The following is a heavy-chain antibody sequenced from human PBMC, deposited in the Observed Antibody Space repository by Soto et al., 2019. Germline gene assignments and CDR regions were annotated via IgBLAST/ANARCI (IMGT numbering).Heavy chain of an antibody. CDR1: GGSVISGSYY. Sequence: QVQLQESGPGLVKPSETLSLTCTVSGGSVISGSYYWSWIRQPPGKGLEWVGCISDTGSGDYNPSLKYRVTISVPTSKIQFHLRQNTVSAPDRAVYYGARAHIGYDPRGMDVWGQGTTVTVSS. CDR2: ISDTGSG. J-gene: IGHJ6*02. CDR3: ARAHIGYDPRGMDV. D-gene: IGHD5-12*01. V-gene: IGHV4-61*01.